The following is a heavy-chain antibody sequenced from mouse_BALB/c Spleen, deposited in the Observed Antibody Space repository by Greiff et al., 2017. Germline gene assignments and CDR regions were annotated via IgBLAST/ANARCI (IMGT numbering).Heavy chain of an antibody. J-gene: IGHJ4*01. CDR1: GYAFTNYL. CDR3: ARYDYDVYAMDY. V-gene: IGHV1-54*01. D-gene: IGHD2-4*01. Sequence: VQLQQSGAELVRPGTSVKVSCTASGYAFTNYLIAWVKQRPGQGLEWIGVINPGSGGTNYNEKFKGKATLTADKSSSTAYMQLSSLTSDDPAVYYCARYDYDVYAMDYWGQGTSVTVSS. CDR2: INPGSGGT.